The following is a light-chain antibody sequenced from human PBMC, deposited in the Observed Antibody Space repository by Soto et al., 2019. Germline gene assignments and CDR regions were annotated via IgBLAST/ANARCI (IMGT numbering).Light chain of an antibody. CDR1: SSDVGGYNY. CDR3: SSYTSSLVV. V-gene: IGLV2-14*01. Sequence: QSALTQPASVSGSPGQSITISCTGTSSDVGGYNYVSWYQQHPGKAPKLMIYDVSNRPSGVSNRFSGSKSGNTASLTISGLQAEDEADYYCSSYTSSLVVFGGWTKLTVL. CDR2: DVS. J-gene: IGLJ2*01.